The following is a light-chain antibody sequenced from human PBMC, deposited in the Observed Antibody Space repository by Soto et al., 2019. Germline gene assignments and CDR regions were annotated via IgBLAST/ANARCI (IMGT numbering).Light chain of an antibody. J-gene: IGLJ2*01. CDR3: SSFATSSTQV. CDR2: EVA. V-gene: IGLV2-14*01. CDR1: SSDVGGYNY. Sequence: QSVLTQPASVSGSPGQSITISCTGTSSDVGGYNYVSWYQQHPDKAPKLVIYEVANRPSGVSDRFSASKSGNTASLTISGLQAEDQADYYCSSFATSSTQVFGGGTQLTVL.